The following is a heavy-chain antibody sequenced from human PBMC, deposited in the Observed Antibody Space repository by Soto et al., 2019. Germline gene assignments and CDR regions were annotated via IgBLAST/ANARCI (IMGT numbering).Heavy chain of an antibody. Sequence: VASVKVSCKASGYTFVGYGISWVRQAPGQGLEWMGWISAYNGNTNYAQKFQGRVTMTTDTSTSTAYMELRSLRSDETAVYYCARDRRSAEPLFYYYYNMDVWGQGTTVTV. CDR1: GYTFVGYG. J-gene: IGHJ6*02. CDR2: ISAYNGNT. CDR3: ARDRRSAEPLFYYYYNMDV. V-gene: IGHV1-18*04.